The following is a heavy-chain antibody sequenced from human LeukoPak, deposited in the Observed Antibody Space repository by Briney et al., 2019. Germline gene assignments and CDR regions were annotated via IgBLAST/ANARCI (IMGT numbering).Heavy chain of an antibody. Sequence: ASVKVSCKASGYTFTSYGISWVRQAPGQGLEWMGWINPNSGGTNYAQKFQGRVTMTRDTSISTAYMELSRLRSDDTAVYYCARGRTAAAVNFDYWGQGTLVTVSS. V-gene: IGHV1-2*02. CDR3: ARGRTAAAVNFDY. J-gene: IGHJ4*02. CDR2: INPNSGGT. D-gene: IGHD6-13*01. CDR1: GYTFTSYG.